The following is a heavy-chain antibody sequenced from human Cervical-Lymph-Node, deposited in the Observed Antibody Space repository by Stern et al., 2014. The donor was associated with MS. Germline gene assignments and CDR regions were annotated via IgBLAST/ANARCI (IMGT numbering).Heavy chain of an antibody. V-gene: IGHV3-73*01. CDR2: IRSKSNAYTT. J-gene: IGHJ4*02. CDR1: GILFSGAS. D-gene: IGHD3-10*01. CDR3: VSDGSGWKN. Sequence: DQLVESGGGLVQPGGSLKLSCAASGILFSGASMHWVRQPSGKGLAWIGRIRSKSNAYTTTYTASVKGRFNISRDDSKSTAYLQLNSLKTEDTAVYYCVSDGSGWKNWGQGTLVTVSS.